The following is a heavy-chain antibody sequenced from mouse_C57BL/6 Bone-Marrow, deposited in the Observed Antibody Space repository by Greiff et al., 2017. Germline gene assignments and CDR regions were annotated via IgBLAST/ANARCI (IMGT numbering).Heavy chain of an antibody. D-gene: IGHD1-1*01. J-gene: IGHJ2*01. Sequence: QVQLQQPGAELVKPGASVKLSCKASGYTFTSYWMHWVKQRPGQGLEWIGMIHPNSGSTNYNEKFKSKATLTVDKSSSTAYMHLSSLTSEDSAVYYCATLLLLRYDYWGQGATLTVSS. CDR1: GYTFTSYW. CDR2: IHPNSGST. V-gene: IGHV1-64*01. CDR3: ATLLLLRYDY.